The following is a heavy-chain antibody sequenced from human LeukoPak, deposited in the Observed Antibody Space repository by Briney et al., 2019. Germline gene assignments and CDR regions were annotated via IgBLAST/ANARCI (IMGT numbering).Heavy chain of an antibody. CDR1: GGSISSYY. D-gene: IGHD6-13*01. CDR2: FYHSGGT. J-gene: IGHJ4*02. V-gene: IGHV4-59*01. CDR3: ARSLSSSRFSLWKY. Sequence: SEALSLTCTVSGGSISSYYLSWMRQLPGKGLEWIGYFYHSGGTNYNPSLQGRVTIPIHTSKNQFSLKLTSGTAADTAVYCARSLSSSRFSLWKYWGQGTLVTVSS.